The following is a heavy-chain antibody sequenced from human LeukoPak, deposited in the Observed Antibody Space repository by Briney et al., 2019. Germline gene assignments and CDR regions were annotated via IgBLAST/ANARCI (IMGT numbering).Heavy chain of an antibody. J-gene: IGHJ4*01. Sequence: GGSLRLSCAVSGFTVTNDYMNWVRQAPAKGLEWVSIIYSGGSTYYADSVKGRFTISRDSSNNTLFLQMSNLRADDSGLYYCATDVRSSPLGFWGHGTLVTVSS. D-gene: IGHD6-13*01. V-gene: IGHV3-66*01. CDR3: ATDVRSSPLGF. CDR1: GFTVTNDY. CDR2: IYSGGST.